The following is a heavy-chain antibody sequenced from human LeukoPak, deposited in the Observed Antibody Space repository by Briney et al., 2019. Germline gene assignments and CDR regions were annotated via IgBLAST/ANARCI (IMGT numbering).Heavy chain of an antibody. J-gene: IGHJ4*02. V-gene: IGHV1-8*03. CDR2: MNPNSGNT. Sequence: ASVKVSCKASGYTFTNYDINWVRQATGQGLEWMGYMNPNSGNTDYAQKFQGRVTITKDTSISTAYMELSSLRSEDTAVYYCGREGFDYWGQGTLVTVSS. CDR3: GREGFDY. CDR1: GYTFTNYD.